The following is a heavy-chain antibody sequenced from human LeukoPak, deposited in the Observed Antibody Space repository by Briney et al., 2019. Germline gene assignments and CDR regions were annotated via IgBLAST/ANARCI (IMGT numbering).Heavy chain of an antibody. J-gene: IGHJ4*02. CDR2: ISSNGDNT. Sequence: GGSLRLSCSVSGFTFSTYVMHWVRQAPGKGLEYVSAISSNGDNTYYADSVKGRFTISRGNSKNTLNLQMSSLRADDTAVYYCVRGTGYWGQGTLVTVSS. V-gene: IGHV3-64D*06. CDR3: VRGTGY. CDR1: GFTFSTYV.